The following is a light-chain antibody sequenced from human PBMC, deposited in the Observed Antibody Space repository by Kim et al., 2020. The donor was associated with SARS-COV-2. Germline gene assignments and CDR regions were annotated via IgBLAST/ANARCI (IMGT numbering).Light chain of an antibody. Sequence: GTCIHISCTSTNSDVGGYNYFSCNQQYPGKAPKRMLYDVSQRPSGVSHRFSGSKSGNTASLTISGLQAEDEADYYCDPYTTSNTWVFGGGTQLTVL. CDR3: DPYTTSNTWV. J-gene: IGLJ3*02. CDR1: NSDVGGYNY. CDR2: DVS. V-gene: IGLV2-14*03.